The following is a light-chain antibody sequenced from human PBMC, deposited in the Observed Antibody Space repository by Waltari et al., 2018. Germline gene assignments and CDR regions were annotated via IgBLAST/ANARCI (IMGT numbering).Light chain of an antibody. CDR3: QHYVRLPVT. Sequence: IVLTQSPGTLSLSPGHTATLSCRASQSVGRTLTWYQQKPGQAPRLLIYGASSRATDIPNRFSGSGSGTDFSLTISRLEPEDFAVYYCQHYVRLPVTFGQGTKVEIK. V-gene: IGKV3-20*01. J-gene: IGKJ1*01. CDR1: QSVGRT. CDR2: GAS.